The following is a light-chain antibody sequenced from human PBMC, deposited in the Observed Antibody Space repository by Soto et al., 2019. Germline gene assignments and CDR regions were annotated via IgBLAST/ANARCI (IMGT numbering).Light chain of an antibody. CDR2: DAS. V-gene: IGKV3-11*01. CDR3: QQRSNWIT. J-gene: IGKJ5*01. Sequence: EIVLTQSPATLSLSPGESATLSCRASQSINNYLAWYQQKSGQAPRLLIYDASNRATGIPARFSGSGSGTDFTLTIGSLEPEDFAVYYCQQRSNWITFGQGTRLEIK. CDR1: QSINNY.